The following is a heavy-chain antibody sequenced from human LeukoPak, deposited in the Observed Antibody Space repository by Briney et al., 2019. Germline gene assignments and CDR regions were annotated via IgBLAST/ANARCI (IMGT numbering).Heavy chain of an antibody. CDR2: ISISSVTI. J-gene: IGHJ4*02. CDR1: GFIFTSYD. V-gene: IGHV3-48*01. CDR3: VGSTHFDY. Sequence: WGSLRLSCAASGFIFTSYDMNWVRQAPGKGLEWVSYISISSVTIYYADSVKGRFTVSRDNAKNSLYLQMNSLSAEDTAVYYCVGSTHFDYWGQGTLVTVSS.